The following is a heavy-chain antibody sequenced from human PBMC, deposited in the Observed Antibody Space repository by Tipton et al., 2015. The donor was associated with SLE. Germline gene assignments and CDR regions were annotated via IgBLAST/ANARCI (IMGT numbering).Heavy chain of an antibody. CDR1: GGSFSGYY. V-gene: IGHV4-34*01. J-gene: IGHJ1*01. Sequence: TLSLTCAVYGGSFSGYYWSWIRQPPGKGLEWIGEINHSGSTNYNPSLKSRVTISVDTSKNQFSLKLSSVTAADTAVYYCARGRANFQHWGQGTLVTVSS. CDR2: INHSGST. CDR3: ARGRANFQH.